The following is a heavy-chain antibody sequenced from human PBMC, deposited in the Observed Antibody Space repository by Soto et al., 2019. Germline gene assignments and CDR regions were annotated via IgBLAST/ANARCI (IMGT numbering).Heavy chain of an antibody. D-gene: IGHD2-15*01. J-gene: IGHJ6*03. CDR1: GGSFSGYY. V-gene: IGHV4-34*01. CDR3: ARGIADIVVVVAATDYYMDV. CDR2: INHSGST. Sequence: QVQLQQWGAGLLKPSETLSLTCAVYGGSFSGYYWSWIRQPPGKGLEWIGEINHSGSTNYNPSLKSRVTISVDTSKNQFSLKLSSVTAADTAVYYCARGIADIVVVVAATDYYMDVWGKGTTVTVSS.